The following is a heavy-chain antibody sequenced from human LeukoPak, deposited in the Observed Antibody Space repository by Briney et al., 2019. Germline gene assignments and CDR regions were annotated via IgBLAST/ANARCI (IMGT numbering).Heavy chain of an antibody. D-gene: IGHD2-8*01. Sequence: ASVTVSCKASGYTFTSYYMHWVRQAPGQGLEGMGVINPSGGSTSYAQKFQGRVTMTRDTSTSTVYMELSSLRSEDTAVYYCARDGRGRYCTNGVCYNPDYWGQGTLVTVSS. CDR1: GYTFTSYY. CDR3: ARDGRGRYCTNGVCYNPDY. V-gene: IGHV1-46*01. CDR2: INPSGGST. J-gene: IGHJ4*02.